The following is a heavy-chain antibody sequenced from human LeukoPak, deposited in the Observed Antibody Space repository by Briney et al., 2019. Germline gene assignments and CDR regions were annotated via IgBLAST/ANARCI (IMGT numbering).Heavy chain of an antibody. CDR2: ISGSGGST. CDR1: GFTFGDYA. J-gene: IGHJ4*02. Sequence: GGSLRLSCTASGFTFGDYAMSWFRQAPGKGLEWVSAISGSGGSTYYADSVKGRFTISRDNSKNTLYLQMNSLRAEDTAVYYCAKDTGWLQLLYYFDYWGQGTLVTVSS. V-gene: IGHV3-23*01. CDR3: AKDTGWLQLLYYFDY. D-gene: IGHD5-24*01.